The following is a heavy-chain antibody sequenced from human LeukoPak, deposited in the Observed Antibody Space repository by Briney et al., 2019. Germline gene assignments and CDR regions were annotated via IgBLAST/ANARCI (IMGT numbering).Heavy chain of an antibody. CDR2: ISSSGSTI. V-gene: IGHV3-48*04. CDR3: ARGQQLVAY. D-gene: IGHD6-6*01. Sequence: GGSLRLSCAASEFTFSSYSMNWVRQAPGKGLEWVSYISSSGSTIYYADSVKGRFTISRDNAKNSLYLQMNSLRAEDTAVYYCARGQQLVAYWGQGTLVTVSS. CDR1: EFTFSSYS. J-gene: IGHJ4*02.